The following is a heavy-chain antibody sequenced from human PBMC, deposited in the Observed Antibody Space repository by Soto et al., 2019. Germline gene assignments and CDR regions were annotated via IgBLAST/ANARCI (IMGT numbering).Heavy chain of an antibody. Sequence: VKVSCKASGGTFSNHAINWVRQAPGQGLEWMGRIIPIFTTTNYAQKFQGRVTITADESTITAYMELSSLKHDDTAVYYCAREVAADGTFREDVFDIWGQGTLVTVSS. CDR3: AREVAADGTFREDVFDI. CDR1: GGTFSNHA. CDR2: IIPIFTTT. V-gene: IGHV1-69*13. D-gene: IGHD6-13*01. J-gene: IGHJ3*02.